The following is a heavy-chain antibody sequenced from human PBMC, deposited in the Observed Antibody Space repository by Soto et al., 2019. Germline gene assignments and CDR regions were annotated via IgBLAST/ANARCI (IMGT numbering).Heavy chain of an antibody. Sequence: EVPLLESGGGLVQPGGSLRLSCAASGLPFSSYAMSWVRQAPGKGLEWVSAIRGSVGSPYYADSVKGRFTISREKSKNPLSLQMNSLRAEDTAVYYCAKPIRYWGQGTLVTVSS. J-gene: IGHJ4*02. V-gene: IGHV3-23*01. CDR2: IRGSVGSP. D-gene: IGHD3-10*01. CDR1: GLPFSSYA. CDR3: AKPIRY.